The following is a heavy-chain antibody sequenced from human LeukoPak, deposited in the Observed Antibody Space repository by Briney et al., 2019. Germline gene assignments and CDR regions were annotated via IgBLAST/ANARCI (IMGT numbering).Heavy chain of an antibody. D-gene: IGHD4-17*01. J-gene: IGHJ4*02. CDR1: VFTLRSYA. Sequence: QSGVPLSLLCAASVFTLRSYAMIWLREAPGKGVEWVSDISGSGGSTYYADSVKGRFTISRDNSKNTLYLQMNSLRAEDTAIYYCAKDQMVTTSSYDYWGQGTLVTVSS. CDR3: AKDQMVTTSSYDY. V-gene: IGHV3-23*01. CDR2: ISGSGGST.